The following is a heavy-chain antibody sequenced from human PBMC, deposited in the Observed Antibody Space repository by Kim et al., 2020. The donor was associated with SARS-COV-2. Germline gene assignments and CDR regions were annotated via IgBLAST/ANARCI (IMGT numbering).Heavy chain of an antibody. D-gene: IGHD6-13*01. CDR3: AKDMGHLSSSWYGGVDAYYYGMDV. V-gene: IGHV3-33*06. CDR2: IWYDGSNK. Sequence: GGSLRLSCAASGFTFSSYGMHWVRQAPGKGLEWVAVIWYDGSNKYYADSVKGRFTISRDNSKNTLYLQMNSLRAEDTAVYYCAKDMGHLSSSWYGGVDAYYYGMDVWGQGTTVTVSS. CDR1: GFTFSSYG. J-gene: IGHJ6*02.